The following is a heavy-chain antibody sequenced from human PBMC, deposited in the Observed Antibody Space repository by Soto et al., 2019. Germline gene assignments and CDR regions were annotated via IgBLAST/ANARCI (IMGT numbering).Heavy chain of an antibody. CDR3: ARGFFGVAAPPSWFDP. Sequence: PSETLSLTCTVSGGSISSGDYYWSWIRQPPGKGLEWIGYIYYSGSTYYNPSLKSRVTISVDTSKNQFSLKLSSVTAADTAVYYCARGFFGVAAPPSWFDPWGQGTLVTVSS. J-gene: IGHJ5*02. D-gene: IGHD2-15*01. CDR2: IYYSGST. CDR1: GGSISSGDYY. V-gene: IGHV4-30-4*01.